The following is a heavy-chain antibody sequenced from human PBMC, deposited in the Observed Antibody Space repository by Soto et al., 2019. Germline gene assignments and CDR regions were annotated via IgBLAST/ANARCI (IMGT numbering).Heavy chain of an antibody. J-gene: IGHJ4*02. CDR3: TTDNPGLGFGETYPDY. CDR1: GFTFSNAW. D-gene: IGHD3-10*01. V-gene: IGHV3-15*01. Sequence: EVQLVESGGGLVKPGGSLRLSCAASGFTFSNAWMSWVRQAPGKGLEWVGRIKSKTDGGTTDYAAPVKGRFTISRDDSKNTLYLQMNSLKTEDTAVYYCTTDNPGLGFGETYPDYWGQGTLVTVSS. CDR2: IKSKTDGGTT.